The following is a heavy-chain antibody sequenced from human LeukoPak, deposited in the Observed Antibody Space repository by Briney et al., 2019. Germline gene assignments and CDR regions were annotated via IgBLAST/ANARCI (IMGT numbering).Heavy chain of an antibody. V-gene: IGHV4-38-2*02. D-gene: IGHD3-22*01. CDR3: ARQDSSGYYYPGRVFDY. J-gene: IGHJ4*02. Sequence: SETLSLTCTVSGYSISSDYYWGWIRQPPGKGLEWIGSIYHSGSTYHNPSLKSRVTISVDTSKNQFSLKLSSVTAADTAVYYCARQDSSGYYYPGRVFDYWGQGTLVTVSS. CDR2: IYHSGST. CDR1: GYSISSDYY.